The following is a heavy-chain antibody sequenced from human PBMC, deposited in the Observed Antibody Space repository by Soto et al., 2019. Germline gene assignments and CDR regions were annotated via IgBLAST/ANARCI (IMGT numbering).Heavy chain of an antibody. Sequence: GASVKVSCKASGYTFTSYGISWVRQAPGQGLEWMGWISAYNGNTNYAQKLQGRVTMTTDTSTSTAYMELRSLRSDDTAVYYCALAETPTEAEYFQHWGQGTLVTVSS. CDR2: ISAYNGNT. CDR1: GYTFTSYG. D-gene: IGHD2-21*01. CDR3: ALAETPTEAEYFQH. J-gene: IGHJ1*01. V-gene: IGHV1-18*01.